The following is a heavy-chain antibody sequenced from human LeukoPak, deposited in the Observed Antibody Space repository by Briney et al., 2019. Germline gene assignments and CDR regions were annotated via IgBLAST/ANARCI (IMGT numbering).Heavy chain of an antibody. D-gene: IGHD5-24*01. Sequence: PGGSLGLSCAASGFTFSSYSMNWVRQAPGKGLEWVSYISSSSSTIYYADSVKGRFTISRDNAKNSLYLQMNSLRAEDTAVYYCARGTADGYATLDYWGQGTLVTVSS. J-gene: IGHJ4*02. CDR1: GFTFSSYS. CDR2: ISSSSSTI. CDR3: ARGTADGYATLDY. V-gene: IGHV3-48*04.